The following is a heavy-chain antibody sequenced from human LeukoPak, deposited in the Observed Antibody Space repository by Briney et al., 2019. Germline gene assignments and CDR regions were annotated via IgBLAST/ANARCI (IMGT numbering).Heavy chain of an antibody. D-gene: IGHD5-18*01. CDR1: GFTFSSYS. Sequence: PGGSLRLSCAASGFTFSSYSMNWVRQAPGKGLEWVSSISSSSSYIYYADSVKGRFTISRDNAKNSLYLQMNSLRAEDTAVYYCARDPGMSAMATDGFAYWGQGTLVTVSS. V-gene: IGHV3-21*01. J-gene: IGHJ4*02. CDR3: ARDPGMSAMATDGFAY. CDR2: ISSSSSYI.